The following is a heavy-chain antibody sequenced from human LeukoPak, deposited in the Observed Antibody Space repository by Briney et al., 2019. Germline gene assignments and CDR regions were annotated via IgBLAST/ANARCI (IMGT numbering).Heavy chain of an antibody. Sequence: GGSLRLSCAASGFTFSSYAMSWVRQAPGKGLEWVSGISASGGTTYYADSVKGRFTISRDNSKNTLYLQMNSLRAEDTAVYYCAKGRSSSGLRNYFDYWGQGTLVTVSS. V-gene: IGHV3-23*01. CDR1: GFTFSSYA. J-gene: IGHJ4*02. CDR2: ISASGGTT. CDR3: AKGRSSSGLRNYFDY. D-gene: IGHD6-19*01.